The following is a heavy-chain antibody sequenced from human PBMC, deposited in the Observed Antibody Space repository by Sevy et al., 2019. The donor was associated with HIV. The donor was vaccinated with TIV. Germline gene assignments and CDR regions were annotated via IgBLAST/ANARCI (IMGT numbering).Heavy chain of an antibody. J-gene: IGHJ4*02. CDR2: FNPKSGGT. V-gene: IGHV1-2*06. Sequence: ASVKVSCKASGYTFSGYYIHWVRQAPGQGLEWMGRFNPKSGGTNYAQTFQGRVTMTTDTSISTAYMDLGRLRSDDTAVYYCARGLKYCGSIDCPFGFWGQGTLVTVSS. CDR3: ARGLKYCGSIDCPFGF. CDR1: GYTFSGYY. D-gene: IGHD2-21*01.